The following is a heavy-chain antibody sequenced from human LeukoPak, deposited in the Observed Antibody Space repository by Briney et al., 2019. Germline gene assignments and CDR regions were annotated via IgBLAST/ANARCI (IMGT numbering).Heavy chain of an antibody. CDR2: ISGSGGST. CDR1: GFTFSSYA. Sequence: GGFLRLSCAASGFTFSSYAMSWVRQAPGKGLEWVSAISGSGGSTYYADSVKGRFTISGDNSKNTLYLQMNSLRAEDTAVYYCAKSPGIAVAGGENYFDYWGQGTLVTVSS. D-gene: IGHD6-19*01. CDR3: AKSPGIAVAGGENYFDY. V-gene: IGHV3-23*01. J-gene: IGHJ4*02.